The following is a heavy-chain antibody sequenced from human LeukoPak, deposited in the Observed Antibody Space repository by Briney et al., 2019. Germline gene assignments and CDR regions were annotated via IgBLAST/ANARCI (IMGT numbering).Heavy chain of an antibody. CDR3: ARVVAVETSPDFDY. CDR1: GYTFTSYA. J-gene: IGHJ4*02. V-gene: IGHV7-4-1*02. CDR2: INTNTGNP. Sequence: TSVKVSCKASGYTFTSYAMNWVRQAPGQGLEWMGWINTNTGNPTYAQGFTGRFVFSLDTSVSTAYLQISSLKAEDTAVYYCARVVAVETSPDFDYWGQGTLVTVSS. D-gene: IGHD6-19*01.